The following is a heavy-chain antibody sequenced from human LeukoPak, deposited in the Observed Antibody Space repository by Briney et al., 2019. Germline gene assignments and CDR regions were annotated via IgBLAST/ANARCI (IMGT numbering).Heavy chain of an antibody. D-gene: IGHD6-13*01. CDR1: GFTFSTYW. J-gene: IGHJ3*02. V-gene: IGHV3-7*03. CDR2: IKQDGSES. CDR3: AKDGAIAAAGTDAFDI. Sequence: PGGSLRLSCAASGFTFSTYWMSWVRQAPGKGLEWVANIKQDGSESYYVDSVKGRFTFSRDNAKNTLYLQMNSLRAEDTAVYYCAKDGAIAAAGTDAFDIWGQGTMVTVSS.